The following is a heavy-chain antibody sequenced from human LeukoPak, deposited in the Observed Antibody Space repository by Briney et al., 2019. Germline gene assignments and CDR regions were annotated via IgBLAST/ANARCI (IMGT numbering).Heavy chain of an antibody. Sequence: TSETLSLTCAVYGGSFSGYYWSWIRQPPGKGLEWIGEINHSGSTNYNPSLKSRVTISVDTSKNQFSLKLSSVPAAAVAVYYCARGLAVEYYDLWSSYRPRRATWFDPWGQGTLLTVSS. CDR2: INHSGST. CDR3: ARGLAVEYYDLWSSYRPRRATWFDP. V-gene: IGHV4-34*01. J-gene: IGHJ5*02. CDR1: GGSFSGYY. D-gene: IGHD3-3*01.